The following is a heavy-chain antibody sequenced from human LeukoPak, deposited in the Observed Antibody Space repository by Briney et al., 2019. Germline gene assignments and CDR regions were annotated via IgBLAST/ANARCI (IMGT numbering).Heavy chain of an antibody. J-gene: IGHJ6*03. V-gene: IGHV1-2*02. Sequence: GASVKVSCKASGYTFTSYYMHWVRQAPGQGLEWMGWINPNSGGTNYAQKFQGRVTMTRDTSISTAYMELSRLRSDDTAVYYCAREGYCSSTSCYDDYYYYMDVWGKGTTVTVSS. CDR2: INPNSGGT. CDR3: AREGYCSSTSCYDDYYYYMDV. D-gene: IGHD2-2*01. CDR1: GYTFTSYY.